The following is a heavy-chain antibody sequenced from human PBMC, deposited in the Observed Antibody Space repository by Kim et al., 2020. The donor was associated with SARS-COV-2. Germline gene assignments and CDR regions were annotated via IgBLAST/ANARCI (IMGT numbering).Heavy chain of an antibody. CDR2: ISATTDHT. Sequence: GGSLRLSCAASGFTFSGSAIRWVRQAPGKGLEWVSTISATTDHTYYSDSVKGRFTISSDIYKNTLYLQMNSLRVEDTAVYYCARRLGSSSDGMDVWGQGTTVTVSS. D-gene: IGHD6-6*01. CDR3: ARRLGSSSDGMDV. V-gene: IGHV3-23*01. J-gene: IGHJ6*02. CDR1: GFTFSGSA.